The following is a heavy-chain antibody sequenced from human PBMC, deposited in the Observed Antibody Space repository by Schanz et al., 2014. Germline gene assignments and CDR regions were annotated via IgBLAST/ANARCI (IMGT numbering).Heavy chain of an antibody. D-gene: IGHD3-16*01. CDR2: LTGSGGGT. V-gene: IGHV3-23*04. J-gene: IGHJ6*02. CDR3: PRAQEVMRLYYCVDD. Sequence: VQLVESGGGLVKPGGSLRLSCAASGFTFNNFNMNWVRQAPGKGPEWDSSLTGSGGGTYYADSVRGRFTISRDNSKITMYRPRDSLINDDAAVYYCPRAQEVMRLYYCVDDWGQGTPVTVSS. CDR1: GFTFNNFN.